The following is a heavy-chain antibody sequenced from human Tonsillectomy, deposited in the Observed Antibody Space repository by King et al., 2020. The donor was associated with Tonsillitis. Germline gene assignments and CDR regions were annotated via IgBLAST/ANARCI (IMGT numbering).Heavy chain of an antibody. D-gene: IGHD6-19*01. CDR2: IWFDGSNK. J-gene: IGHJ6*02. CDR3: ARVPQYSSGWYETYGMDV. Sequence: VQLVESGGGVVQPGRSLRVSCAASGFTFSSYGMHWVRQAPGKGLEWVAVIWFDGSNKYYADSVKGRFTISRDNSKNTLYLQMNSLRAEDTAVYYCARVPQYSSGWYETYGMDVWDQGTTVTVSS. CDR1: GFTFSSYG. V-gene: IGHV3-33*01.